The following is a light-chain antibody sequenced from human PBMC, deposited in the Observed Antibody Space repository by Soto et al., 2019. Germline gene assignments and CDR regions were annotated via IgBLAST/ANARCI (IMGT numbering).Light chain of an antibody. CDR2: GAS. J-gene: IGKJ1*01. CDR3: QQYNNWGT. V-gene: IGKV3-15*01. Sequence: EIVMTQSPATLSVSPGERAPLSCRASQSVSSNLAWYQQKPGQAPRLLIYGASTRATGIPARFSGSGSGTEFTLTISSLQSEDFAVYYCQQYNNWGTFGQGTKVEIK. CDR1: QSVSSN.